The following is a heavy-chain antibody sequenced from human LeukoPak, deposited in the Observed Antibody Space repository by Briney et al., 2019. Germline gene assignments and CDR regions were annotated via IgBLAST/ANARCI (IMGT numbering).Heavy chain of an antibody. J-gene: IGHJ4*02. CDR1: GFTFSTYG. Sequence: GRSLRLSCAASGFTFSTYGMHWVPQAPGKGLEWVAVMSYDGSNKYYADSVKGRFTISRDNSENTLYLQMNSLTTEDTAVYYCAKVRGGRTARLAPLEYWGQGTLVTVSS. V-gene: IGHV3-30*18. CDR2: MSYDGSNK. D-gene: IGHD3-16*01. CDR3: AKVRGGRTARLAPLEY.